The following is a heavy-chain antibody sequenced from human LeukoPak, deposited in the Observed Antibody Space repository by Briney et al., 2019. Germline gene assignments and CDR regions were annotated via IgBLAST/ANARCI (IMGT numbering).Heavy chain of an antibody. Sequence: SETLSLTCAVYGGSFSGYYWSWIRQPPGKGLEWIGAINHSGSTNYNPSLKSRVTISVDTSKNQFSLKLSSVTAADTAVYYCARGVKYSSSWSKNQIYFDYWGQGTLVTVSS. V-gene: IGHV4-34*01. J-gene: IGHJ4*02. CDR2: INHSGST. CDR1: GGSFSGYY. CDR3: ARGVKYSSSWSKNQIYFDY. D-gene: IGHD6-13*01.